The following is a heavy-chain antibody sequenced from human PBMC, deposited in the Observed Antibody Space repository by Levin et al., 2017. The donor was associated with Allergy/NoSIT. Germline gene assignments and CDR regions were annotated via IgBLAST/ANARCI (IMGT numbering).Heavy chain of an antibody. CDR1: GYTFRNFF. CDR3: ARDVGDPRSYWFFDF. J-gene: IGHJ2*01. D-gene: IGHD4-17*01. CDR2: IDPKRGGT. Sequence: GESLKISCKASGYTFRNFFMHWVRQAPGQGPEWMGFIDPKRGGTQYEQKFQGRITMTRDTSISTVYLELSRLRPDDTAVYFCARDVGDPRSYWFFDFWGRGTLVTVSS. V-gene: IGHV1-2*02.